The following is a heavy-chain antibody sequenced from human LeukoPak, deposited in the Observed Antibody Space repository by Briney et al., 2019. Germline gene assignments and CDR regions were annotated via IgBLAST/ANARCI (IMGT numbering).Heavy chain of an antibody. D-gene: IGHD5-24*01. J-gene: IGHJ4*02. V-gene: IGHV4-39*07. CDR2: IYYSGST. CDR3: ARDGYNPIDY. CDR1: GGSISSSSYY. Sequence: SETLSLTCTVAGGSISSSSYYWGWIRQPPGKGLEWIGNIYYSGSTYYSSSLKSRVTISVDTSKNQFSLKLSSVTAADTAVYYCARDGYNPIDYWGQGTLVTVSS.